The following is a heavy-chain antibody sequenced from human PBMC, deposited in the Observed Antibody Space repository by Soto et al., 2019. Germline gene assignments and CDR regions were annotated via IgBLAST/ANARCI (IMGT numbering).Heavy chain of an antibody. V-gene: IGHV3-30-3*01. D-gene: IGHD2-2*01. J-gene: IGHJ6*02. Sequence: GGSLRLSCAASGFTFSSYAMHWVRQAPGKGLEWVAVISYDGSNKYYADSVKGRFTISRDNSKNTLYLQMNGLRAEDTAVYYCARDGIVVVPAGNYYYGMDVWGQGTTVTVSS. CDR1: GFTFSSYA. CDR2: ISYDGSNK. CDR3: ARDGIVVVPAGNYYYGMDV.